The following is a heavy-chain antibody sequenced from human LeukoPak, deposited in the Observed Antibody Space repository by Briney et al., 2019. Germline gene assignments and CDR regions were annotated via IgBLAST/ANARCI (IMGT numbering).Heavy chain of an antibody. CDR3: ARGGFGELSPPRPDAFDI. J-gene: IGHJ3*02. D-gene: IGHD3-10*01. CDR1: GFTVSSNY. CDR2: IYSGGST. Sequence: GGSLRLSCAASGFTVSSNYMSWVRQAPGKGLEWVSVIYSGGSTYYADSVKGRFTISRDNSKNTLYLQMNSLRAEDTAVYYCARGGFGELSPPRPDAFDIWGQGTMVTVSS. V-gene: IGHV3-53*01.